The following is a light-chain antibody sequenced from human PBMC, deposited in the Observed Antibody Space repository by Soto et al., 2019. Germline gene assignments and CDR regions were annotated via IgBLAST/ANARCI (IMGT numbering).Light chain of an antibody. CDR3: QQYYSAPLT. Sequence: EIVLTQSPSTLSSSTGERATLSCRASQSLSSYLAWYQQKPGQAPRLLIYGASTRAPGLPARFSGSGSGTEFTLTISSLQCEDLAVYYCQQYYSAPLTFGQGTKVDIK. J-gene: IGKJ1*01. V-gene: IGKV3-15*01. CDR2: GAS. CDR1: QSLSSY.